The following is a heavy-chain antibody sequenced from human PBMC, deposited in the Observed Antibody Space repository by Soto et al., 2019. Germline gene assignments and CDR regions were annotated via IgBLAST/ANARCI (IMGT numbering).Heavy chain of an antibody. Sequence: SETLSLTCTVFGASVSSGTYYWSWIRQAPGKGLEWIGYIYYSGSTNYNPSLKSRVTISVDTSKNQFSLKLSSVTAADTAVYYCARGYYDSSGYYYVYDYWGQGTLVTASS. J-gene: IGHJ4*02. CDR2: IYYSGST. V-gene: IGHV4-61*01. CDR1: GASVSSGTYY. CDR3: ARGYYDSSGYYYVYDY. D-gene: IGHD3-22*01.